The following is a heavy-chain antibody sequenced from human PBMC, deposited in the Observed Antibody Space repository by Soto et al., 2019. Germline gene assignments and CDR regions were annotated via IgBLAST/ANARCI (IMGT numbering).Heavy chain of an antibody. CDR1: GFTFSSYS. D-gene: IGHD2-2*01. Sequence: GGSVRLSCAASGFTFSSYSMNWVRQAPGKGLEWVSYISSSSSTIYYEDSVKGRFTISRDNAKNSLYLQMNSLRAEDTAVYYCAREGCSSTSCYGIYFQHWGQGTLVTVSS. V-gene: IGHV3-48*01. J-gene: IGHJ1*01. CDR2: ISSSSSTI. CDR3: AREGCSSTSCYGIYFQH.